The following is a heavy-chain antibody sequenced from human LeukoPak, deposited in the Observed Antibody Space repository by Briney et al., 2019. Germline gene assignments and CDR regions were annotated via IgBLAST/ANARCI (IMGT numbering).Heavy chain of an antibody. CDR1: GFIFSSDG. Sequence: GGPLSLSCASSGFIFSSDGRHWLRQPRGRVRGWLAFIRYGGSNTYYADSVKGRFTISRDNSKNTLYLQMNSLRAEDTAVYYCAKGGVWFGNSNPWGQGTLVTVSS. V-gene: IGHV3-30*02. D-gene: IGHD3-10*01. CDR2: IRYGGSNT. CDR3: AKGGVWFGNSNP. J-gene: IGHJ5*02.